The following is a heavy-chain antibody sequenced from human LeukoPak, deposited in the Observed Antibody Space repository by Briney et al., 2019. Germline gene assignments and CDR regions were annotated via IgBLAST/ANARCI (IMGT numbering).Heavy chain of an antibody. D-gene: IGHD6-13*01. Sequence: GGSLRLSCAASGFTFSSYGMSWVRQAPGKGLEWVSAISGRSGSTYYADPVKGRFTISRDNSKNTLYLQMNSLRAEDTAVYYCATGGRYSSSWYVEREYYYYYMDVWGKGTTVTVSS. CDR2: ISGRSGST. J-gene: IGHJ6*03. CDR1: GFTFSSYG. V-gene: IGHV3-23*01. CDR3: ATGGRYSSSWYVEREYYYYYMDV.